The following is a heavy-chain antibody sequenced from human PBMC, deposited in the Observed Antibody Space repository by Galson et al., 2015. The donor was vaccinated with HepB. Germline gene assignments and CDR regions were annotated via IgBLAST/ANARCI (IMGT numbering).Heavy chain of an antibody. D-gene: IGHD6-19*01. Sequence: LTCSVYDGSFIGYYWSWIRQPPGRGLEWIGEINHSGSANYSPSLKSRVTISIDTSKNQFSLKLNSVTAADTAVYYCARDGSGWYIPHFDYWGRGSLVTVSS. CDR1: DGSFIGYY. J-gene: IGHJ4*02. CDR3: ARDGSGWYIPHFDY. CDR2: INHSGSA. V-gene: IGHV4-34*01.